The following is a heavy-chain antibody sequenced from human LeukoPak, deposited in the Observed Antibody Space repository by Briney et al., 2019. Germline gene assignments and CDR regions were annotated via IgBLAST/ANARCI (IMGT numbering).Heavy chain of an antibody. CDR2: ISGSGGST. Sequence: GGSLRLSCAASGFTFSSYAMGWVRQAPGKGLEWVSAISGSGGSTYYADSVKGRFTISRDNSKNTLYLQMNSLRAEDTAVYYCTKDPLYSSSWFWFDPWGQGTLVTVSS. V-gene: IGHV3-23*01. CDR3: TKDPLYSSSWFWFDP. J-gene: IGHJ5*02. CDR1: GFTFSSYA. D-gene: IGHD6-13*01.